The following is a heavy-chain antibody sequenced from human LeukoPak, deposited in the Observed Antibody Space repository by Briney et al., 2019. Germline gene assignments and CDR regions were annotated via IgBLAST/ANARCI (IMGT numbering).Heavy chain of an antibody. CDR1: VLTFSSYW. J-gene: IGHJ4*02. D-gene: IGHD3-22*01. CDR3: ARQGYYDRSGYYS. V-gene: IGHV3-7*01. CDR2: IKHDESEK. Sequence: ESGGSLRLSCAASVLTFSSYWMSWVRQAPGKGLEWVASIKHDESEKYYVDSLKGRITISRDNAKNSLFLQMNSLRAEDTAVYYCARQGYYDRSGYYSWCQGTLVTVSS.